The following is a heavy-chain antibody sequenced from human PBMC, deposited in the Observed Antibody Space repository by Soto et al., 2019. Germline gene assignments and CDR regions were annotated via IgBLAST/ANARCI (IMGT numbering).Heavy chain of an antibody. D-gene: IGHD6-13*01. V-gene: IGHV3-30-3*01. Sequence: QVQLVESGEGVVRPGRSLRLCCAASGFTFSNYAMHWVRQAPGKGLEWVAVISYDGTNRYYADFVKGRFTISRDNSKNTLYLQMNSLRAEDTAVYYCAEGGPGSSCYFDYWGQGTLVTVSS. CDR2: ISYDGTNR. J-gene: IGHJ4*02. CDR3: AEGGPGSSCYFDY. CDR1: GFTFSNYA.